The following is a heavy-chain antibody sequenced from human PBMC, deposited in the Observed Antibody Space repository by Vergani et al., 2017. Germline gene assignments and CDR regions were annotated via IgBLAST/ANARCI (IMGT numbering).Heavy chain of an antibody. CDR3: ARDLSQYYYYYGMDV. Sequence: QLQLQESGPGLVKPSETLSLTCTVSGGSISSSSYYWGWIRQPPGKGLEWIGSIYYSGSTYYNPSLKSRVTISVDTSKNQFSLKLSSVTAADTAVYYCARDLSQYYYYYGMDVWGQGTTVTVSS. V-gene: IGHV4-39*02. J-gene: IGHJ6*02. CDR2: IYYSGST. CDR1: GGSISSSSYY.